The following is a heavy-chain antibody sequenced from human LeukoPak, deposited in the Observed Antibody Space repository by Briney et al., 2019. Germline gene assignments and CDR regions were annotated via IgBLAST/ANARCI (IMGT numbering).Heavy chain of an antibody. V-gene: IGHV3-30*02. CDR3: AKGGNYYDSSGYYYRGYFQH. J-gene: IGHJ1*01. CDR2: IRYDGSNK. CDR1: GFTFSSYG. D-gene: IGHD3-22*01. Sequence: GGSLRLSCAASGFTFSSYGMHWVRQAPGKGLEWVAFIRYDGSNKYYADSEKGRFTISRDNSKNTLYLQMNSLRAEDTAVYYCAKGGNYYDSSGYYYRGYFQHWGQGTLVTVSS.